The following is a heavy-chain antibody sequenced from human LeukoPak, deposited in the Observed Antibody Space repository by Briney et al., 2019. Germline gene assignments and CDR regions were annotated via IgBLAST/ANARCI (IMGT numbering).Heavy chain of an antibody. CDR3: ARGLGYSYGHRTDAFDI. CDR1: GGSISSGGYS. D-gene: IGHD5-18*01. CDR2: IYHSGST. J-gene: IGHJ3*02. V-gene: IGHV4-30-2*01. Sequence: SETLSLTCAVSGGSISSGGYSWSWIRQPPGKDLEWIGYIYHSGSTYYNPSLKSRVTISVDRSKNQFSLKLSSVTAADTAVYYCARGLGYSYGHRTDAFDIWGQGTMVTVSS.